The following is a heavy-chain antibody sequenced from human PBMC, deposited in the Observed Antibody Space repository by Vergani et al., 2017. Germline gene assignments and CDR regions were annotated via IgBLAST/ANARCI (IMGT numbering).Heavy chain of an antibody. CDR2: IYYSGIT. CDR3: ARGGSGSYPNDY. Sequence: QVQLQESGPGLVKPSETLSLTCTVSGGSISSYYWSWIRQPPGKGLEWIGYIYYSGITNYNPSLKSRVTISVDTSKNQFSLKLSSVTAADTAVYYCARGGSGSYPNDYWGQGTLVTVSS. V-gene: IGHV4-59*01. J-gene: IGHJ4*02. CDR1: GGSISSYY. D-gene: IGHD3-10*01.